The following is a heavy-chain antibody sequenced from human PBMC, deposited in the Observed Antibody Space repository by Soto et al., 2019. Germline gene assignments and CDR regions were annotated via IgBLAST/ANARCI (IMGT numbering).Heavy chain of an antibody. D-gene: IGHD5-18*01. Sequence: QVQLQESGPGLVKPSQTLSLTCTVSGGSISSGDYYWSWIRQPPGKGLEWIGYIYYSGSTYYNPSLKSRXXIXVXXSKNQFSLKLSSVTAADTAVYYCATVDTAMAGVGYWGQGTLVTVSS. V-gene: IGHV4-30-4*01. CDR1: GGSISSGDYY. CDR3: ATVDTAMAGVGY. CDR2: IYYSGST. J-gene: IGHJ4*02.